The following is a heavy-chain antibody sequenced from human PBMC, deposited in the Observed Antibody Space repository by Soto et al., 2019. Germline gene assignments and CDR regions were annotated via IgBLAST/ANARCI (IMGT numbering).Heavy chain of an antibody. J-gene: IGHJ4*02. V-gene: IGHV3-30-3*01. Sequence: QVQLVESEGGVVQPGRSLRLSCAASGFTFSSYAMHWVRQAPGKGLEWGAVISYDGSNKYYADSVKGRFTISRDNSKNTLYLQMNSLRAEDTAVYYCARDVRAYYYDSSGYYLSYYFDYWGQGTLVTVSS. CDR1: GFTFSSYA. D-gene: IGHD3-22*01. CDR2: ISYDGSNK. CDR3: ARDVRAYYYDSSGYYLSYYFDY.